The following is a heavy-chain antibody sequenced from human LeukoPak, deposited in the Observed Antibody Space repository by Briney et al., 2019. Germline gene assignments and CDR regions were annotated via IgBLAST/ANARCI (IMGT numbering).Heavy chain of an antibody. Sequence: PSETLSLTCTVSRGSISSSSYYWGWIRQPPGKGLEWIGSIDYSGGTYFSPSLRSRVTLSVDTSKNQLSLNLISVTAADTAVYYCARGPSITIFGVVMYTWFDPWGQGTPVSVSS. CDR1: RGSISSSSYY. CDR3: ARGPSITIFGVVMYTWFDP. CDR2: IDYSGGT. J-gene: IGHJ5*02. D-gene: IGHD3-3*01. V-gene: IGHV4-39*07.